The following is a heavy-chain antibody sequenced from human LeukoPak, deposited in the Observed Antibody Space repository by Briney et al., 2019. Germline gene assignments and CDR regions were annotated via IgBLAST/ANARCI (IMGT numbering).Heavy chain of an antibody. Sequence: PSETLSLTCAVYGGSFSGYYWSWIRQPPGKGLEWIGEINHSGSTNYNPSLKSRVTISVDTSKNQFSLKLSSVTAADTAVYYCARRTSIAPRPYYYYYYMDVWGKGTTVTVSS. CDR3: ARRTSIAPRPYYYYYYMDV. CDR2: INHSGST. V-gene: IGHV4-34*01. CDR1: GGSFSGYY. J-gene: IGHJ6*03. D-gene: IGHD6-6*01.